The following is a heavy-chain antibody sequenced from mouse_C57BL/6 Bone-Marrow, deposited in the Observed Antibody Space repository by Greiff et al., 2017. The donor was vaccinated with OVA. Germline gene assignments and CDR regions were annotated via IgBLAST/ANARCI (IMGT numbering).Heavy chain of an antibody. Sequence: VQLQQPGAELVMPGASVKLSCKASGYTFTSYWMHWVKQRPGQGLEWIGEIDPSDSYTNYNQKFKGKSTLTVDKSSSTAYMQLSSLTSEDSAVYYCARRHGYDGYYYAMDYWGQGTSVTVSS. CDR2: IDPSDSYT. J-gene: IGHJ4*01. CDR3: ARRHGYDGYYYAMDY. D-gene: IGHD2-2*01. V-gene: IGHV1-69*01. CDR1: GYTFTSYW.